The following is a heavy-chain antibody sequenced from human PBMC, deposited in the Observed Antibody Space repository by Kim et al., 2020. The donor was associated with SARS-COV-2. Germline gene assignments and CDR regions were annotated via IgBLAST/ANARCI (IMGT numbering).Heavy chain of an antibody. CDR1: GYNFTNYW. CDR2: IYPGDADT. J-gene: IGHJ4*02. V-gene: IGHV5-51*01. CDR3: ARERVYRDYDF. Sequence: GESLKISCQASGYNFTNYWVAWVRQKPGKGLEWLGYIYPGDADTKYGPSFRGLVAITADKSTATAFLHWKNLRASDSAMYYCARERVYRDYDFWGQETLVTVSS. D-gene: IGHD4-17*01.